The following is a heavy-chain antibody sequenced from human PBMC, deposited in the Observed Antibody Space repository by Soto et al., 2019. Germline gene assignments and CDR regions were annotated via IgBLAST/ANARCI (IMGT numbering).Heavy chain of an antibody. V-gene: IGHV1-18*01. CDR3: ARERYCSGGSCLVWFDP. D-gene: IGHD2-15*01. CDR2: ISAYNGNT. CDR1: GYTFTSYG. J-gene: IGHJ5*02. Sequence: ASVKVSCKASGYTFTSYGISWVLRAPGQGLEWMGWISAYNGNTNYAQKLQGRVTMTTDTSTSTAYMELRSLRSDDTAVYYCARERYCSGGSCLVWFDPWGQGTLVTVSS.